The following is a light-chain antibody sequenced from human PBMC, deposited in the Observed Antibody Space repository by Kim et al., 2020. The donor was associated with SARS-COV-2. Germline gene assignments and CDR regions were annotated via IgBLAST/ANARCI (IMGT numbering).Light chain of an antibody. V-gene: IGLV3-21*04. J-gene: IGLJ2*01. CDR3: QVWDSSSAHPV. CDR1: NIGSKS. CDR2: YDS. Sequence: SYELTQPPSVSVAPGKTARITCGGNNIGSKSVHWYQQKPGQAPVLVIYYDSDRPSGIPERFSGSNSGNTATLTISRVEAGDEADYYCQVWDSSSAHPVFGAGTKLTVL.